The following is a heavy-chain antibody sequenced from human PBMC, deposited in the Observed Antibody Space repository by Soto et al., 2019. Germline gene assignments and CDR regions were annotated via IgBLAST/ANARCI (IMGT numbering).Heavy chain of an antibody. CDR1: GFTFSSYA. V-gene: IGHV3-30*04. Sequence: QVQLVESGGGVVQPGRSLRLSCAASGFTFSSYAMHWVRQAPGKGLEWVAVISYDGSNKYYADSVKGLFIICKENSKNTLYLQKDSLRAEDTAVYYCAREYSSGSLFPFDYWGQGTLVTDSS. D-gene: IGHD6-19*01. CDR2: ISYDGSNK. CDR3: AREYSSGSLFPFDY. J-gene: IGHJ4*02.